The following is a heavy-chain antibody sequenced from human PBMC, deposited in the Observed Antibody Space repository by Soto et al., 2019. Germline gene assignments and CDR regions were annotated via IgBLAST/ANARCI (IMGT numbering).Heavy chain of an antibody. D-gene: IGHD5-12*01. Sequence: EVHLSESGGGLVQPGGSLRLSCAASGFTFSNYAMSWVRQAPGKGLQWVSALSHTATNIFYADSVRGRFTISRDNSKNTLSLQMNSLRTEDTAIYYCVKSAGDQWMFDHWGQGILVTVSS. CDR3: VKSAGDQWMFDH. CDR2: LSHTATNI. CDR1: GFTFSNYA. V-gene: IGHV3-23*01. J-gene: IGHJ4*02.